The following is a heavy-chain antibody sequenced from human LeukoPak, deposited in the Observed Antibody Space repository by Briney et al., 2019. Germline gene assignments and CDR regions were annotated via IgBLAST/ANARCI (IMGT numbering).Heavy chain of an antibody. CDR2: IYYSGST. J-gene: IGHJ4*02. Sequence: PSETLSLTCTVSGGSISSSSYYWGWIRQPPGKGLEWIGSIYYSGSTYYNPSLKSRVTISVDTSKNQFSLKLSSVTAADTAVYYCARGSFTVAGVLDYWGQGTLVTVSS. V-gene: IGHV4-39*01. CDR3: ARGSFTVAGVLDY. D-gene: IGHD6-19*01. CDR1: GGSISSSSYY.